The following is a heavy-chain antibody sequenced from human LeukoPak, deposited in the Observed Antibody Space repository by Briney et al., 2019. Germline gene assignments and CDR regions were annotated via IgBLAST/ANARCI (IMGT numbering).Heavy chain of an antibody. Sequence: GGSLRLSCAASGFTFSSYAMNWVRQAPGKGLEYVSTISSNGGSTYYANSVKGRFTISRDNSKNTLYLQMGSLRAEDIAVYYCAREGVRGVNWFDPCNQGTLVTVYS. D-gene: IGHD3-10*02. CDR3: AREGVRGVNWFDP. CDR1: GFTFSSYA. J-gene: IGHJ5*02. CDR2: ISSNGGST. V-gene: IGHV3-64*01.